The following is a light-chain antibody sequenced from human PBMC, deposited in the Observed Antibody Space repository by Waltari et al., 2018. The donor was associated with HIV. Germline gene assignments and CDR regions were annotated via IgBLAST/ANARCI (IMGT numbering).Light chain of an antibody. Sequence: VMTQSPATLSVSPGERVTLSCRASQTVSTKLAGYQQKPGQAPTLLLYGASTRAPGLPARFSGSGSGTEFTLTISNLQSEDSAVYYCQQYNNWPPNTFGQGTKLEIK. CDR3: QQYNNWPPNT. CDR1: QTVSTK. CDR2: GAS. V-gene: IGKV3-15*01. J-gene: IGKJ2*01.